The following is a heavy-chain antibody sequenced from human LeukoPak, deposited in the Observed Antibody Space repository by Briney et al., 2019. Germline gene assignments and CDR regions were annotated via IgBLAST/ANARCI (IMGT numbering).Heavy chain of an antibody. D-gene: IGHD6-19*01. V-gene: IGHV4-31*03. Sequence: SQTLSLTCTVSGGSISSGGYYWSWIRQHPGKGLEWIGYIYYSGSTYYNPSLKSRVTISVDTSKNQFSLKLSSVTAADTAVYYCAREAWLVLTPSNWFDPWGQGTLVTVSS. CDR2: IYYSGST. CDR1: GGSISSGGYY. J-gene: IGHJ5*02. CDR3: AREAWLVLTPSNWFDP.